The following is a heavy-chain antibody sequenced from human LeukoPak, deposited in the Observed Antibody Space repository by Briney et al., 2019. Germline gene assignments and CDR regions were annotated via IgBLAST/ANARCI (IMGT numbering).Heavy chain of an antibody. Sequence: SETLSLTCAVYGGSFSGYYWSWIRQPPGKGLEWIGEINHSGSTNYNPSLKSRVTISVDTSKNQFSLKLSSVTAADTAVYYCARGPVVITTFNQDAFDIWGQGTMVTASS. CDR3: ARGPVVITTFNQDAFDI. J-gene: IGHJ3*02. V-gene: IGHV4-34*01. CDR1: GGSFSGYY. D-gene: IGHD3-22*01. CDR2: INHSGST.